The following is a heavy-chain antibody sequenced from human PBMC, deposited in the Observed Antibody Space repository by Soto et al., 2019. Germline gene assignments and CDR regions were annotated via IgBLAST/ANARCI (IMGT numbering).Heavy chain of an antibody. Sequence: PSETLSLTCTVSGGSIRSYCWTWIRQPPGKGLEWIGCIYYSGSTNYNPSLKSRVTISVDTSKNQLSLKLSSVTAADTAVYYCARYMIVGSLDAFVIWGQGTMVTV. V-gene: IGHV4-59*01. D-gene: IGHD3-22*01. J-gene: IGHJ3*02. CDR2: IYYSGST. CDR3: ARYMIVGSLDAFVI. CDR1: GGSIRSYC.